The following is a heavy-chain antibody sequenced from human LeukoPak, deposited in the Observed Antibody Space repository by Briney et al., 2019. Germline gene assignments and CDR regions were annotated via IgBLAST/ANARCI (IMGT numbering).Heavy chain of an antibody. CDR2: IWYDGSNK. CDR1: GFSFRSHG. CDR3: ATVAHSSGWYSDY. Sequence: GGSLRLACAASGFSFRSHGMHWVRQAPGKGLEWVAVIWYDGSNKYYEDSVRGRFTISRDNPKNTLYLQMNSLRAEDTAVYYCATVAHSSGWYSDYWGQGTLVTVSS. V-gene: IGHV3-33*01. J-gene: IGHJ4*02. D-gene: IGHD6-19*01.